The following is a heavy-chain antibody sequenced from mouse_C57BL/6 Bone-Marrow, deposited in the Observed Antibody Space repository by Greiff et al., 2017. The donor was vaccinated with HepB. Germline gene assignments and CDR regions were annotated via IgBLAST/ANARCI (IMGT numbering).Heavy chain of an antibody. Sequence: EVQLQQSGPELVKPGASVKMSCKASGYTFTDYNMHWVKQSHGKSLEWIGYINPNNGGTSYNQKFKGKATLTVNKSSSTAYMELRSLTSEDSAVYYCARLRIWVWYYFDYWCQGTTLTVSS. CDR2: INPNNGGT. V-gene: IGHV1-22*01. J-gene: IGHJ2*01. CDR1: GYTFTDYN. CDR3: ARLRIWVWYYFDY. D-gene: IGHD2-10*02.